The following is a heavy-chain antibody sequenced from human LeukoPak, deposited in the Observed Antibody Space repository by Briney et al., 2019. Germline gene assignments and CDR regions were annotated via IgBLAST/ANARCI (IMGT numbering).Heavy chain of an antibody. J-gene: IGHJ4*02. CDR3: AREGIAAAGTSYP. V-gene: IGHV1-2*02. CDR2: INPNSGGT. D-gene: IGHD6-13*01. CDR1: GYTFTGYY. Sequence: ASVKVSCKASGYTFTGYYMHWVRQAPGQGLEWMGWINPNSGGTNYAQKFQGRVTMTRDTSISTAYMELSRLRSDDTAVYYCAREGIAAAGTSYPWGQGTLVTVSS.